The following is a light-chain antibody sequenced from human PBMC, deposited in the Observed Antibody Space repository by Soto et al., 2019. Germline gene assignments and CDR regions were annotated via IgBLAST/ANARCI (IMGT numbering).Light chain of an antibody. CDR1: QSVSTN. V-gene: IGKV3-15*01. CDR3: HQYNNWPIT. J-gene: IGKJ5*01. CDR2: DAS. Sequence: EIVMTQSPATLSVSPGERATLSCRASQSVSTNLAWYQQKPGQAPRLLIYDASTRATGLPARFSGSGSGTEFTITISSLQSEDFGVYYCHQYNNWPITFGQGTRLEI.